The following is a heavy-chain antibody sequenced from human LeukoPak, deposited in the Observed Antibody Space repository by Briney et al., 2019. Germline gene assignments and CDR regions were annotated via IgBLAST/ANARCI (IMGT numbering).Heavy chain of an antibody. CDR1: GFTFSNYN. J-gene: IGHJ4*02. D-gene: IGHD2-21*02. Sequence: GGSLRLSCAASGFTFSNYNMNWVRQAPGKGLEWVSSISSSSSYIYYADSVKGRFTISRDNAKNSLYLQMNSPRAEDTAVYYCARGYLDCGGDCSDYWGQGTLVTVSS. CDR3: ARGYLDCGGDCSDY. CDR2: ISSSSSYI. V-gene: IGHV3-21*01.